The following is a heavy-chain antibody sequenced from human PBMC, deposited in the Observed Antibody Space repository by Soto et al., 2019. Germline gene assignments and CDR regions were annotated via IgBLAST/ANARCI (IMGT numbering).Heavy chain of an antibody. CDR3: ASGLGAYRFAH. J-gene: IGHJ4*02. CDR2: IYYSGST. CDR1: GGSISSGDYY. V-gene: IGHV4-30-4*01. D-gene: IGHD1-26*01. Sequence: QVQLQESGPGLVKPSQTLSLTCTVSGGSISSGDYYWSWIRQPPGEGLEWIGYIYYSGSTYYNPSLKRRVTISVDTSKNQFALKLSSVPAADTAVYYCASGLGAYRFAHWGQGTLVTVSS.